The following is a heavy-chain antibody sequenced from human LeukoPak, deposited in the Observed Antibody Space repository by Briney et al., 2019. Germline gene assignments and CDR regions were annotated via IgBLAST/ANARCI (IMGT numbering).Heavy chain of an antibody. CDR1: GGTFSSYA. CDR2: IIPIFGTA. V-gene: IGHV1-69*13. J-gene: IGHJ6*02. CDR3: ARDRGFYYDSSGYYYDGMDV. Sequence: SVKVSCKASGGTFSSYAISWVRQAPGQGLEWMGGIIPIFGTANYAQKFQGRVTITADESTSTAYMELSSLRSEDTAVYYCARDRGFYYDSSGYYYDGMDVWGQGTTVTVSS. D-gene: IGHD3-22*01.